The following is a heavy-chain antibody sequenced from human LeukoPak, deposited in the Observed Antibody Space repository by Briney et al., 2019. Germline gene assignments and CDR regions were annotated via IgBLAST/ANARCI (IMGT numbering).Heavy chain of an antibody. J-gene: IGHJ4*02. Sequence: GGSLRLACLASGFIFSSQSMHWLRQAPGKGLEWVAVISFDGNIKYYADSVQGRFTISRDNSKNTLYLQMISLRPEDTAVYYCARDLRGPSVWGQGSLVTVSS. V-gene: IGHV3-30-3*01. CDR3: ARDLRGPSV. CDR2: ISFDGNIK. D-gene: IGHD4-17*01. CDR1: GFIFSSQS.